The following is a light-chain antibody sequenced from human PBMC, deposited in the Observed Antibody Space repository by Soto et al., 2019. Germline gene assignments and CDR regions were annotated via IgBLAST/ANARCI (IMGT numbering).Light chain of an antibody. V-gene: IGKV1-39*01. Sequence: DIQMTQSPSSLSASVGDRVTITCRASQGISTYLNCYQQKPGKAPKLLIYAASRLESGVPSRFSGSGSGTDFTLTISSLQPEDYATYYCQQSYSTPPRYTFGQGTKVDIK. CDR2: AAS. CDR1: QGISTY. CDR3: QQSYSTPPRYT. J-gene: IGKJ2*01.